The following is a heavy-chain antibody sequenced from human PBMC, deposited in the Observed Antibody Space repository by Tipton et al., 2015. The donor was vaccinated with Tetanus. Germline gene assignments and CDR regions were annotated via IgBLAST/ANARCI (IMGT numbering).Heavy chain of an antibody. CDR2: IYTSGST. D-gene: IGHD3-22*01. CDR3: ARDVWRYYDSSGYQDHDAFDI. CDR1: GGSISTYY. J-gene: IGHJ3*02. Sequence: TLSLTCTVSGGSISTYYWSWIRQPAGKGLEWIGRIYTSGSTHYNPSLKRRVTMSVDTSNTQFSLKLSSVTAADTAVYYCARDVWRYYDSSGYQDHDAFDIWGQGTMVTVSS. V-gene: IGHV4-4*07.